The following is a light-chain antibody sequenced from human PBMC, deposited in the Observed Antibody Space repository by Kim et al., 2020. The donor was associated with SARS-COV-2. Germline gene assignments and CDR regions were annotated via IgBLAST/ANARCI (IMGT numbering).Light chain of an antibody. Sequence: SASVGDRVTITCRASQRISSWLAWYQQKPGKAPKHLIYKASSLESGVPSRFSGSGSGTEFTLTISSLQPDDFATYYCQQYNSYWTFGQGTKVDIK. CDR1: QRISSW. V-gene: IGKV1-5*03. J-gene: IGKJ1*01. CDR2: KAS. CDR3: QQYNSYWT.